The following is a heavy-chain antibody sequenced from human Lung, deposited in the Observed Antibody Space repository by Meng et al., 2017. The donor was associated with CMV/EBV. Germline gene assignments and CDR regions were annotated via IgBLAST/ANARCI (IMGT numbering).Heavy chain of an antibody. Sequence: GGSLRLSCAASGFTFSSYDMSWVRQAPGKGLEWVSAISGSGGSTYYADSVKGRFTISRDNSKNTLYLQMNSMRAEDTDVYYCSKDPRFSCSTICYGGWGKGTLVTVSS. D-gene: IGHD2-2*01. V-gene: IGHV3-23*01. CDR2: ISGSGGST. CDR1: GFTFSSYD. CDR3: SKDPRFSCSTICYGG. J-gene: IGHJ4*01.